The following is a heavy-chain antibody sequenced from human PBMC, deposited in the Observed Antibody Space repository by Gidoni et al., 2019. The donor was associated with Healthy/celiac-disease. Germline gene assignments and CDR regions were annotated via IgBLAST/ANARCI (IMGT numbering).Heavy chain of an antibody. V-gene: IGHV3-23*01. CDR2: ISGSGGST. D-gene: IGHD1-7*01. CDR1: GFTISSYA. Sequence: EVQLLESGGGLVQPGGCLRRYCAAYGFTISSYAMSWVRQAPGKGLEWVSAISGSGGSTYYADSVKGRFTISRDNSKNTLYLQMNSLRAEDTAVYYCAKDHWSYQGPFDYWGQGTLVTVSS. CDR3: AKDHWSYQGPFDY. J-gene: IGHJ4*02.